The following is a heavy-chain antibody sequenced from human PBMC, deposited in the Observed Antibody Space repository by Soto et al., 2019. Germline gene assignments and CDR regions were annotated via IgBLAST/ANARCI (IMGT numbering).Heavy chain of an antibody. CDR2: IYYSGST. D-gene: IGHD5-18*01. CDR3: ARQWIQLWLLPFDY. Sequence: SETLSHTCTVAGGSISSSSYYWGWIRQPPGKGLEWIGSIYYSGSTYYNPSLKSRVTISVDTSKNQFSLKLSSVTAADTAVYYCARQWIQLWLLPFDYWGQGTLVTVSS. CDR1: GGSISSSSYY. V-gene: IGHV4-39*01. J-gene: IGHJ4*02.